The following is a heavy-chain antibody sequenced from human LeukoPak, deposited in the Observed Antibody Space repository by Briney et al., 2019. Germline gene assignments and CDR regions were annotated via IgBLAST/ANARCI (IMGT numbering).Heavy chain of an antibody. CDR1: GGSISSYY. D-gene: IGHD5-18*01. CDR3: ARDLGVMVRAFDI. CDR2: IYYSGST. V-gene: IGHV4-59*01. J-gene: IGHJ3*02. Sequence: ESGPTLVKPSETLSLTCTVSGGSISSYYSSWIRQPPGKRLEWIGYIYYSGSTSYKPSLKSRVTISVDTSKNQISLKLSSVTAADTAVYYCARDLGVMVRAFDIWGQGAIVTVSS.